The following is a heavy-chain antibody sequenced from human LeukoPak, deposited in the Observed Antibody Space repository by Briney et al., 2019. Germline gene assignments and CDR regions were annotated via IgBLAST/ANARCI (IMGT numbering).Heavy chain of an antibody. V-gene: IGHV3-66*01. J-gene: IGHJ6*02. CDR3: ARDGLAVAGTVYYYGMDV. CDR1: GFTVNSNY. Sequence: GGSLRLSCAASGFTVNSNYMSWVRQPPGKGLEWGSVIYSGGSTYYADSVKGRFTISRDNSKNTLYLQMNSLRAEDTAVYYCARDGLAVAGTVYYYGMDVWGQGTTVTVSS. D-gene: IGHD6-19*01. CDR2: IYSGGST.